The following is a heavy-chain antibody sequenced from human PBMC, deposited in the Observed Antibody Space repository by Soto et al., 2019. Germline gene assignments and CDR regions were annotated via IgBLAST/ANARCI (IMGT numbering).Heavy chain of an antibody. J-gene: IGHJ2*01. CDR3: ARGPLYDLESGMYWYFDL. V-gene: IGHV1-69*01. D-gene: IGHD1-26*01. Sequence: QVQLVQSGAEVRKSGSSVKVSCKLSGASFDSYTITWVRQAPGQGLEWMGGIIPIFGTTNYAQKFQGRLTITADGFTSAAYMDLSRLTSEDRAVYYCARGPLYDLESGMYWYFDLWGRGTLVTVSS. CDR1: GASFDSYT. CDR2: IIPIFGTT.